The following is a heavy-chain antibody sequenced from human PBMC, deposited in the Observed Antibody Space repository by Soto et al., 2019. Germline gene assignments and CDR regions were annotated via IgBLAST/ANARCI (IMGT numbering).Heavy chain of an antibody. CDR3: ASSGYSSSSGFDY. Sequence: ASVKVSCKASGGTFSSYAISWVRQAPGQGLEWMGGIIPIFGTANYAQKFQGRVTVTADESTSTVYMELSSLRSEDTAVYYCASSGYSSSSGFDYWGQGTLVTVSS. D-gene: IGHD6-6*01. CDR2: IIPIFGTA. CDR1: GGTFSSYA. V-gene: IGHV1-69*13. J-gene: IGHJ4*02.